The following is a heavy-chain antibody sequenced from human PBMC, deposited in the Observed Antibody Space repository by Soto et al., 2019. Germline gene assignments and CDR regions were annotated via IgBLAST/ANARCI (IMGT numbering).Heavy chain of an antibody. J-gene: IGHJ6*02. CDR3: ARVRGGGSYNEVTDQYYYYGMDV. CDR1: GGSISSYY. V-gene: IGHV4-59*01. Sequence: SETLSLTCTVSGGSISSYYWSWIRQPPGKGLEWIGYIYYSGSTNYNPSLKSRVTISVDTSKNQFSLKLSSVTAADTAVYYCARVRGGGSYNEVTDQYYYYGMDVWGQGTTVTVSS. D-gene: IGHD1-26*01. CDR2: IYYSGST.